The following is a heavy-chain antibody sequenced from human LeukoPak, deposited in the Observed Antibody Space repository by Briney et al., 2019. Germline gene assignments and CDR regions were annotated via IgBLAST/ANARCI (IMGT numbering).Heavy chain of an antibody. CDR2: IYYSGST. CDR3: ASIAAAGTGYYFDY. J-gene: IGHJ4*02. D-gene: IGHD6-13*01. V-gene: IGHV4-59*08. CDR1: GGSISSYY. Sequence: SETLFLTCTVSGGSISSYYWSWIRQPPGKGLEWIGYIYYSGSTNYNPSLKSRVTISVDTSKNQFSLKLSSVTAADTAVYYCASIAAAGTGYYFDYWGQGTLVTVSS.